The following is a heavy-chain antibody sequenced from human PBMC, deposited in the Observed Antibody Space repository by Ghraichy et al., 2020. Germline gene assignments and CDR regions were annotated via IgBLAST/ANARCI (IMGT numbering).Heavy chain of an antibody. CDR2: INHSGST. V-gene: IGHV4-34*01. Sequence: LETLSLTCAVYGGSFSGYYWSWIRQPPGKGLEWIGEINHSGSTNYNPSLKSRVTISVDTSKNQFSLKLSSVTAADTAVYYCARVRWVGDILTGYYDYFDYWGQGTLVTVSS. J-gene: IGHJ4*02. CDR1: GGSFSGYY. CDR3: ARVRWVGDILTGYYDYFDY. D-gene: IGHD3-9*01.